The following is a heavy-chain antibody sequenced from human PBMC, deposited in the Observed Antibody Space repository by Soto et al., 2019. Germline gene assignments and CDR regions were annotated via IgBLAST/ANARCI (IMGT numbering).Heavy chain of an antibody. CDR1: GFTFSDYA. D-gene: IGHD6-19*01. V-gene: IGHV3-30*18. CDR2: VSHDERNT. CDR3: AKGGRQWLVTSDFNY. Sequence: VQLVESGGGVVQPGRSLRLSCAASGFTFSDYAMHWVRQAPGKGLEWVAVVSHDERNTHYADSVKGRFTISRDSSKNTVPLEMTSLRAEDTAVYYCAKGGRQWLVTSDFNYWGQGALVTVSS. J-gene: IGHJ4*02.